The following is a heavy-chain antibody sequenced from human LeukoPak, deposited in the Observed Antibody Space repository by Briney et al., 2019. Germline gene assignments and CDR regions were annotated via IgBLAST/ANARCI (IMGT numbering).Heavy chain of an antibody. D-gene: IGHD3-10*01. V-gene: IGHV4-38-2*01. Sequence: GSLRLSCAASGFTFSSYAMSWIRQPPGKGLEVIGTIYDTGSTYYNPSLNSRVTLSVDTSKKQFSLKLNSVTAADTAVYYCARVPLTGSSGRGYIDYWGQGTLVTVSS. CDR1: GFTFSSYA. J-gene: IGHJ4*02. CDR3: ARVPLTGSSGRGYIDY. CDR2: IYDTGST.